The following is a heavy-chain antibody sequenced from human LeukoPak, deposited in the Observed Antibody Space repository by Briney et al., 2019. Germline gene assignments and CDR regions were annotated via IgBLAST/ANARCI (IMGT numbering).Heavy chain of an antibody. CDR1: GFTFRNYD. Sequence: GGSVSLLCTASGFTFRNYDMHWVRQATGKGREWLSYFGTEGDTFYPDSVKGRFTISRENAKTSFYLQMTSLRAVDTAIYYYARGRFVLVPCQERGYFDLWGRGNLVTVSS. D-gene: IGHD2-8*02. CDR2: FGTEGDT. CDR3: ARGRFVLVPCQERGYFDL. J-gene: IGHJ2*01. V-gene: IGHV3-13*01.